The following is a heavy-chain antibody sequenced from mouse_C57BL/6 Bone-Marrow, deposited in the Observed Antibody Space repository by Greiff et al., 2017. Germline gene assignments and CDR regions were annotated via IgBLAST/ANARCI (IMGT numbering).Heavy chain of an antibody. D-gene: IGHD1-1*01. CDR2: IYPGGGYT. CDR1: GYTFTNYW. CDR3: ARGRITTVVDWYFDV. V-gene: IGHV1-63*01. Sequence: QVQLKESGAELVRPGTSVKMSCKASGYTFTNYWIGWAKQRPGHGLEWIGDIYPGGGYTNYNEKFKGKATLNADKSSSTAYMQFSSLTSEDSAIYYCARGRITTVVDWYFDVWGTGTTVTVSS. J-gene: IGHJ1*03.